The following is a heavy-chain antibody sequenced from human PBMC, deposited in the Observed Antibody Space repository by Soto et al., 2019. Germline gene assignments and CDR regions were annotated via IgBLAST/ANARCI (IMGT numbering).Heavy chain of an antibody. J-gene: IGHJ3*02. CDR1: GGTFSSYA. CDR2: IIPIFGTA. Sequence: QVQLVQSGAEVKKPGSSVKVSCKASGGTFSSYAISWVRQAPGQGLEWMGGIIPIFGTANYAQKFQGRVRITADKSTSTDYVELSSMRSEDTAVYYCASAGALLGGVIVPDQHDAFDIWGQGTMVTVSS. D-gene: IGHD3-16*02. CDR3: ASAGALLGGVIVPDQHDAFDI. V-gene: IGHV1-69*06.